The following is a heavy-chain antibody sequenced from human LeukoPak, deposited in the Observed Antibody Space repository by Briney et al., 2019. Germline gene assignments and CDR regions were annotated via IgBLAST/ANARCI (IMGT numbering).Heavy chain of an antibody. Sequence: GASVKVPCKASGYTFTSYGISWVRQAPGQGLEWMGWISAYNGNTNYAQKLQGRVTMTTDTSTSTAYMELRSLRSDDTAVYYCARDGHSQDYYDSSGQNWFDPWGQGTLVTVSS. J-gene: IGHJ5*02. CDR2: ISAYNGNT. CDR3: ARDGHSQDYYDSSGQNWFDP. D-gene: IGHD3-22*01. V-gene: IGHV1-18*01. CDR1: GYTFTSYG.